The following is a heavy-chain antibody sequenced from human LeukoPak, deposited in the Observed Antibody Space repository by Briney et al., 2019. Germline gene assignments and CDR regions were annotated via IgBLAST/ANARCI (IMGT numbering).Heavy chain of an antibody. CDR2: IKQDGSGK. CDR1: GFTFSNYW. J-gene: IGHJ3*02. Sequence: QPGGSLRLSCAASGFTFSNYWMSWVRQAPGKGLEWVANIKQDGSGKYYVDSVKGRFTISRDNAKNSLYLQMNCLRAEDTAVYYCARDSSDSSGYSLDAFDIWGQGTMVTVSS. D-gene: IGHD3-22*01. V-gene: IGHV3-7*01. CDR3: ARDSSDSSGYSLDAFDI.